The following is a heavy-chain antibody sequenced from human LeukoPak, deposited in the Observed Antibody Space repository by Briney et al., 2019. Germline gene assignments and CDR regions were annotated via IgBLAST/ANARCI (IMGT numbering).Heavy chain of an antibody. CDR2: ISWNSSSI. Sequence: PGRSLRLSCAVSGFTFDDYAMHWVRHVPGKGLEWVSSISWNSSSINYAESVTGRFTITRDNVKNSLHLAMNSLRPEDTALYYCARDSGRYEEFYFDSWGPGTLVTVSS. CDR3: ARDSGRYEEFYFDS. D-gene: IGHD1-26*01. CDR1: GFTFDDYA. J-gene: IGHJ4*02. V-gene: IGHV3-9*01.